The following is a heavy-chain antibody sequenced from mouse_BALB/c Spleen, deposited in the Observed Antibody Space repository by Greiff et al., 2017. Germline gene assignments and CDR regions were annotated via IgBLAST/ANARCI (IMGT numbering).Heavy chain of an antibody. Sequence: VQLQQSGPELVKPGASVKISCKASGYSFTGYYMHWVKQSHVKSLEWIGRINPYNGATSYNQNFKDKASLTVDKSSSTAYMELHSLTSEDSAVYYCARSGTRAMDYWGQGTSVTVSS. D-gene: IGHD4-1*01. V-gene: IGHV1-26*01. CDR2: INPYNGAT. CDR3: ARSGTRAMDY. J-gene: IGHJ4*01. CDR1: GYSFTGYY.